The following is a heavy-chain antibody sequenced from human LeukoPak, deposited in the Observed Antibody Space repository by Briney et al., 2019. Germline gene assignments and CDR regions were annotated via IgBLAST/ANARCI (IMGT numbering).Heavy chain of an antibody. CDR3: AKADGPVDTAMS. CDR1: GFTFSSYA. D-gene: IGHD5-18*01. V-gene: IGHV3-23*01. CDR2: ISGSGGST. Sequence: PGGSLRLSCAASGFTFSSYAMSWVRQAPGRGLEWVSAISGSGGSTYYADSVKGRFTISRDNSKNTLYLQMNSLRAEDTAVYYCAKADGPVDTAMSWGQGTLVTVSS. J-gene: IGHJ5*02.